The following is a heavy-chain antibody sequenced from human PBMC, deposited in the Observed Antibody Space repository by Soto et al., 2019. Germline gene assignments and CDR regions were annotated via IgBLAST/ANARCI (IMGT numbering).Heavy chain of an antibody. D-gene: IGHD5-12*01. CDR3: ARGKVATSLGPLYYFDY. CDR2: VSSSSSYT. Sequence: GGSLRLSCAASGFTFSDYYMSWIRQAPGKGLEWVSYVSSSSSYTNYADSVKGRFTISRDNAKNSLYLQMNSLRAEDTAVYYCARGKVATSLGPLYYFDYWGQGT. V-gene: IGHV3-11*05. J-gene: IGHJ4*02. CDR1: GFTFSDYY.